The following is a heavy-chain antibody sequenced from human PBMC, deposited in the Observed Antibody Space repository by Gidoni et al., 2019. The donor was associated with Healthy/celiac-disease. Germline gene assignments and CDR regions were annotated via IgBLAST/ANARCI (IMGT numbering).Heavy chain of an antibody. D-gene: IGHD2-2*01. CDR2: ISSSSSYI. Sequence: EVQLVESGGGLVKPGGSLRLSCAASGFTFSSYSMNWVRQAPGKGLEWVSSISSSSSYIYYADSVKGRLTISRDNAKNSLYLQMNSLRAEDTAVYYCARDGGLYCSSTSCYYYWGQGTLVTVSS. V-gene: IGHV3-21*01. CDR3: ARDGGLYCSSTSCYYY. CDR1: GFTFSSYS. J-gene: IGHJ4*02.